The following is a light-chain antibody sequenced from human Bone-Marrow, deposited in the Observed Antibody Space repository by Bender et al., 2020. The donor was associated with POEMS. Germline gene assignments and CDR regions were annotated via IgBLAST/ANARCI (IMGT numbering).Light chain of an antibody. V-gene: IGLV2-23*01. CDR2: SAT. Sequence: QSALSQPASVSGSPGQSITIACTGTKSDIGSYDYVSWYQQHPGKAPKLIIYSATRRPSGISSRFSGSQSGFTASLTISGLQPEDEGHYFCCSFARTEMKLFGGGTQVTVL. J-gene: IGLJ3*02. CDR3: CSFARTEMKL. CDR1: KSDIGSYDY.